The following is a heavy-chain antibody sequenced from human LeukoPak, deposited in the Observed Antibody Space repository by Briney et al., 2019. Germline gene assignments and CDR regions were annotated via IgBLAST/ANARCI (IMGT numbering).Heavy chain of an antibody. CDR1: GFTFSNYW. D-gene: IGHD4-17*01. CDR2: IKEDGSEK. V-gene: IGHV3-7*01. CDR3: AKDQIDYGDYAGYDAFDI. J-gene: IGHJ3*02. Sequence: GGSLRLSCAASGFTFSNYWMNWVRQAPGKGLEWVANIKEDGSEKYYVDSVKGRFTISRDNAKNSLYLQMNSLRAEDTAVYYCAKDQIDYGDYAGYDAFDIWGQGTMVTVSS.